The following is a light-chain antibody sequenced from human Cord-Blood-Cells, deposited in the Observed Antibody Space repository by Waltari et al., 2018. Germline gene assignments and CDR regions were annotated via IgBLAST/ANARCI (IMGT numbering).Light chain of an antibody. CDR1: QSVSSN. J-gene: IGKJ5*01. Sequence: EIVMTQSPATLSVSPGERATLSYRASQSVSSNLAGYQQKPGQAPRLLIYGASTRATGITARFSGSGSGTEFTITISSLQSEDFAVYYCQQYNNWPPITFGQGTRLEIK. CDR2: GAS. V-gene: IGKV3-15*01. CDR3: QQYNNWPPIT.